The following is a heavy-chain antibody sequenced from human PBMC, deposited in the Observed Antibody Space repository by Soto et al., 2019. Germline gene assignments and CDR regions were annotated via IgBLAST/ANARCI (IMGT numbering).Heavy chain of an antibody. CDR2: ISSSSAYI. J-gene: IGHJ4*01. D-gene: IGHD3-16*01. CDR1: GFTFGSFT. Sequence: EVHLVEAGGGLVKPGESLTLSCAASGFTFGSFTLNWVPQAPGKGLEWVSSISSSSAYIYYAESVKGRFTISRDNARSTRYLQMTSLRLDDTAVYFCARDGLTFGRDWGHGILVAVSS. V-gene: IGHV3-21*06. CDR3: ARDGLTFGRD.